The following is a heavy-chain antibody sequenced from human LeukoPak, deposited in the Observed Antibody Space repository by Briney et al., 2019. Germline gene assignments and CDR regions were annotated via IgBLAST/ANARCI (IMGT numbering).Heavy chain of an antibody. CDR3: AKDYYDSSGYLFDY. V-gene: IGHV3-9*01. CDR2: ISWNSGSI. Sequence: GGSLRLSCAASGFTFDDYAMHWVRHAPGKGLEWVSGISWNSGSIGYADSVKGRFTISRDNAKNSLYLQMNSLRAEDTALYYCAKDYYDSSGYLFDYWGQGTLVTVSS. D-gene: IGHD3-22*01. J-gene: IGHJ4*02. CDR1: GFTFDDYA.